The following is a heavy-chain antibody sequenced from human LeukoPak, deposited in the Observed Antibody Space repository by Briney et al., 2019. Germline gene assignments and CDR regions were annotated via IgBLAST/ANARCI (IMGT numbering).Heavy chain of an antibody. CDR1: GFSFSNNW. J-gene: IGHJ5*02. V-gene: IGHV3-7*01. CDR3: ARLAAAGTGWFDP. Sequence: GGSLRLSCAASGFSFSNNWMSWVRQAPGKGLEWVANIKQDGSKKNYVDSVKGRFSISRDNAKNSLYLQMNSLRAEDTAVYYCARLAAAGTGWFDPWGQGTLVTVSS. D-gene: IGHD6-13*01. CDR2: IKQDGSKK.